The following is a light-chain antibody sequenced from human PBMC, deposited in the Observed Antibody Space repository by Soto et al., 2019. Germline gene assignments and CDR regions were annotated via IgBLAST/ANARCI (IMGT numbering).Light chain of an antibody. CDR3: QQSYSTPYT. CDR1: QSISSY. J-gene: IGKJ2*01. V-gene: IGKV1-39*01. CDR2: AAS. Sequence: DIQMTQSPSSLSASVGDRGTITCLASQSISSYLNWYQQKPGKAPKLLIYAASSLQSGVPSRFSGSGSGTDFTLTISSLQPEDFATYYCQQSYSTPYTFGQGTKLEIK.